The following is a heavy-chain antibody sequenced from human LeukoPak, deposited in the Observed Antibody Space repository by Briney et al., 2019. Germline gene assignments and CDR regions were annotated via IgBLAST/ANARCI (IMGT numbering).Heavy chain of an antibody. V-gene: IGHV3-53*01. J-gene: IGHJ4*02. CDR2: IYSGGST. CDR1: GFTVSSNH. D-gene: IGHD6-19*01. CDR3: AKDSNGWYQRGSNYFDY. Sequence: GGSLRLSCAGSGFTVSSNHMSWVRQAPGKGLEWVSVIYSGGSTNYADSVKGRFTISRDNSKNTLYLQMNSLRAEDTAEYYCAKDSNGWYQRGSNYFDYWGQGTLVTVSS.